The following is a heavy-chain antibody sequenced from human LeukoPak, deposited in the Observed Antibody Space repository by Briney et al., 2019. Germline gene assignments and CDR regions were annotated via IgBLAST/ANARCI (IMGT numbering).Heavy chain of an antibody. CDR2: IRGSSSAM. Sequence: GGSLRLSCAASGFSLSTYSMNWVRQAPGKGLEWVSNIRGSSSAMNYADSVRGRFAISRDNAKNSLYLEMSSLRAEDTAVYYCARDRDWSFDYWGQGTLVTVSS. CDR1: GFSLSTYS. CDR3: ARDRDWSFDY. J-gene: IGHJ4*02. V-gene: IGHV3-48*04. D-gene: IGHD3-9*01.